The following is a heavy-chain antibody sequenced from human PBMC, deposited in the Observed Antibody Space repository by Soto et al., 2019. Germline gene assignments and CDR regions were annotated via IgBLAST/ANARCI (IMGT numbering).Heavy chain of an antibody. CDR1: GFSLTTSGMC. CDR3: ALTRGSIAAADYYYYGMDV. CDR2: IDWDDDK. Sequence: SGPTLVNPTQTLTLTCTFSGFSLTTSGMCVSWIRQPPGKALEWLARIDWDDDKYYSTSLKTRLTISKDTSKNQVVLTMTNMDPVDTATYYCALTRGSIAAADYYYYGMDVWGQGTTVTVSS. J-gene: IGHJ6*02. D-gene: IGHD6-13*01. V-gene: IGHV2-70*11.